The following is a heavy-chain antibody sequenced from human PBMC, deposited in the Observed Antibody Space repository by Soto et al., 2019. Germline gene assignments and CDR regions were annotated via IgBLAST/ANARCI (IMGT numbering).Heavy chain of an antibody. D-gene: IGHD6-6*01. J-gene: IGHJ4*02. CDR2: INHSGSN. CDR3: ARASIAARPYFDY. CDR1: GGSFSGYY. Sequence: QVQLQQWGAGLLKPSETLSLTCAVYGGSFSGYYWSWIRQPPGKGLEWIGEINHSGSNNYNPSLKSRVTISVDTSKNQFSLKLSSVTAADTAVYYGARASIAARPYFDYWGQGTLVTVSS. V-gene: IGHV4-34*01.